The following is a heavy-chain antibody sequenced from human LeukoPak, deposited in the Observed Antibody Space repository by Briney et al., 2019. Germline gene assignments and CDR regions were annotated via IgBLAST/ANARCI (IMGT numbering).Heavy chain of an antibody. V-gene: IGHV4-39*01. Sequence: SETLSLTCTVSGGSISSSSYYWGWIRQPPGKGLEWIGSIYYSGSTYYNPSLKSRVTISVDTSKNQFSLKLSSVTAADTAVYYCARGVTYYYGSGSYYMFDYWGQGTLVTVSS. D-gene: IGHD3-10*01. CDR3: ARGVTYYYGSGSYYMFDY. CDR1: GGSISSSSYY. CDR2: IYYSGST. J-gene: IGHJ4*02.